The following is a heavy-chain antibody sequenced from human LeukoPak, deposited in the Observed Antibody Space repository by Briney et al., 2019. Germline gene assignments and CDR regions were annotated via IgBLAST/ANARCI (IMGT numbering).Heavy chain of an antibody. CDR3: ARDLFRNFDY. J-gene: IGHJ4*02. CDR1: GFTFSSYA. D-gene: IGHD3-10*02. V-gene: IGHV3-30-3*01. CDR2: ISYDGSNK. Sequence: GGSLRLSCAASGFTFSSYAMHWVRQAPGKGLEWVAVISYDGSNKYYADSVKGRFTISRDNSKNTLYLQMNSLRAEDTAVYYCARDLFRNFDYWGQGTLVTVSS.